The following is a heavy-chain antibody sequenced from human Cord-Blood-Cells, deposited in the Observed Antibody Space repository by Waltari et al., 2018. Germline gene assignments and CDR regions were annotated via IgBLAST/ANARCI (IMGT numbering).Heavy chain of an antibody. J-gene: IGHJ4*02. CDR3: ARDSADYYDSSGYYYRDY. V-gene: IGHV3-7*05. D-gene: IGHD3-22*01. CDR1: GFTCSSYW. Sequence: EVQLVESGGGLVQPGGSLRLSCAASGFTCSSYWMSWVRRAPGQGLEWVANIKQDGSEKYYVDSVKGRFTISRDNAKNSLYLQMNSLRAEDTAVYYCARDSADYYDSSGYYYRDYWGQGTLVTVSS. CDR2: IKQDGSEK.